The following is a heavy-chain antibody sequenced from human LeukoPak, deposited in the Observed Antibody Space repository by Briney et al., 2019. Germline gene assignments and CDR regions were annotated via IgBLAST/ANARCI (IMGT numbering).Heavy chain of an antibody. Sequence: SETLSLTCTVSGGSISSGGYYWSWIRQHPGKGLEWIGYIYYSGSTYYNPSLKSRVTISVDTSKNQFSLKLSSVTAADTAVYYCAGPYCGGDCYHDAFDIWGQGTMVTVSS. J-gene: IGHJ3*02. V-gene: IGHV4-31*03. CDR3: AGPYCGGDCYHDAFDI. CDR2: IYYSGST. CDR1: GGSISSGGYY. D-gene: IGHD2-21*02.